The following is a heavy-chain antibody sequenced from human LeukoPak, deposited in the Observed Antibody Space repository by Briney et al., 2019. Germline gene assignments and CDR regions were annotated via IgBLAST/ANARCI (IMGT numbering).Heavy chain of an antibody. CDR2: ISWNSGSI. Sequence: GGSLRLSCAASGFTFDDYAMHWVRQAPGKGLEWVSGISWNSGSIGYADSVKGRFTISRDNAKNSLYLQMNSLRAEDTALYYCAKDSGYSSSWRAFDIWGQGTMVTVSS. J-gene: IGHJ3*02. V-gene: IGHV3-9*01. CDR3: AKDSGYSSSWRAFDI. CDR1: GFTFDDYA. D-gene: IGHD6-13*01.